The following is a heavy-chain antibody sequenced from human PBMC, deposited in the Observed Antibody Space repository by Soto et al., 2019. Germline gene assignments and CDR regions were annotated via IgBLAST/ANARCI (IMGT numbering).Heavy chain of an antibody. D-gene: IGHD2-2*01. CDR3: AKDRSVVVPAAIVD. CDR2: ISYDGSNK. Sequence: QVQLVESGGGVVQPGRSLRLSCAASGFTFSSYGMHWVRQAPGKGLEWVAVISYDGSNKYYADSVKGRFTISRDNSKNTLYLQMNSLRAEDTAVYYCAKDRSVVVPAAIVDWGQGTLVTVSS. CDR1: GFTFSSYG. J-gene: IGHJ4*02. V-gene: IGHV3-30*18.